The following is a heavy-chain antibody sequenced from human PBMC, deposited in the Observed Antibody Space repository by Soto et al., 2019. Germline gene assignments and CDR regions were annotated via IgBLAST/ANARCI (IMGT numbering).Heavy chain of an antibody. D-gene: IGHD3-22*01. J-gene: IGHJ6*02. Sequence: ASVKVSCKASGYTFNRYYMHWVRQAPGPGLEWMGWISPHTGGTTYAQKFQGRVTMTRDTSVSTAFMELSRLGSDDTAVYYCASASQMVINPYYYPMDVWGQGTTVTSP. CDR2: ISPHTGGT. V-gene: IGHV1-2*02. CDR1: GYTFNRYY. CDR3: ASASQMVINPYYYPMDV.